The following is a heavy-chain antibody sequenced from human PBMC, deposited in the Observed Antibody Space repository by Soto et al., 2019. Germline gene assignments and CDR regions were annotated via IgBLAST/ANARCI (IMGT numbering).Heavy chain of an antibody. CDR2: INPSGGST. V-gene: IGHV1-46*01. Sequence: ASVKVSCKASGYTFTSYYIHWVRQAPGQGLEWMGIINPSGGSTTYAQKFQGRVTMTTDTSTSTAYMELRSLRSDDTAVYYCARGGRLIKFLGLTKNWFDPWGQGTLVTVSS. J-gene: IGHJ5*02. CDR1: GYTFTSYY. CDR3: ARGGRLIKFLGLTKNWFDP. D-gene: IGHD3-3*01.